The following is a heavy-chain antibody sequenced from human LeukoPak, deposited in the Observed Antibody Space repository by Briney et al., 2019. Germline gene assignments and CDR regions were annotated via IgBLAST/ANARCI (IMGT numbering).Heavy chain of an antibody. D-gene: IGHD3-22*01. J-gene: IGHJ3*02. CDR2: IYYSGST. Sequence: SETLSLTCTVSGGSISSYYWSWIRQPPGKGLEWIGYIYYSGSTNYNPSHKSRVTVSVDTSKNQFSLKLSSVTAADTAVYYCARNYYESSGYYIEAFDIWGQGTMVTVSS. CDR1: GGSISSYY. V-gene: IGHV4-59*08. CDR3: ARNYYESSGYYIEAFDI.